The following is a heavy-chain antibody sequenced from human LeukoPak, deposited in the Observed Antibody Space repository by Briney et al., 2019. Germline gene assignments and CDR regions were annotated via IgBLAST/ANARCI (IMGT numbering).Heavy chain of an antibody. CDR1: GFPFISYA. CDR3: ASLRTGYSSGRDAFDI. V-gene: IGHV3-23*01. J-gene: IGHJ3*02. D-gene: IGHD6-19*01. CDR2: ISGRGGRT. Sequence: GGSLRPSCAAPGFPFISYAMSWVRQAPGKGLEWVSAISGRGGRTSYADSVEDQFTIYRHHSKNTLYLQTNSLRAEDTAVYGRASLRTGYSSGRDAFDIWGQGTMVTVSS.